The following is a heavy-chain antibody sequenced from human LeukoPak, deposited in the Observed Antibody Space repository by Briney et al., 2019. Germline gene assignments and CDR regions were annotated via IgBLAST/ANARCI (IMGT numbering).Heavy chain of an antibody. J-gene: IGHJ5*02. Sequence: PGGSLRLSCAASGFTFSSYSMNWVRQAPGKGLEWVSSISSSSSYIYYADSVKGRFTISRDNAKDSLYLQMNSLRAEDTAVYYCARDLIAAAGNWFDPWGQGTLVTVSS. CDR3: ARDLIAAAGNWFDP. V-gene: IGHV3-21*01. CDR2: ISSSSSYI. CDR1: GFTFSSYS. D-gene: IGHD6-13*01.